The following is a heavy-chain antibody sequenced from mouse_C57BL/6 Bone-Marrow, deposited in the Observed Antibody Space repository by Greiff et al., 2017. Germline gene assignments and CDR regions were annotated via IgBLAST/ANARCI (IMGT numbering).Heavy chain of an antibody. CDR1: GFTFSDYY. V-gene: IGHV5-12*01. CDR2: ISNGGGST. J-gene: IGHJ4*01. D-gene: IGHD2-10*02. CDR3: ARYGRGDY. Sequence: DVMLVESGGGLVQPGGSLKLSCAASGFTFSDYYMYWVRQTPEKRLEWVAYISNGGGSTYYPDTVKGRFTISRDNAKNTLYLQMSRLKSEDTAMYYCARYGRGDYWGQGTSVTVSS.